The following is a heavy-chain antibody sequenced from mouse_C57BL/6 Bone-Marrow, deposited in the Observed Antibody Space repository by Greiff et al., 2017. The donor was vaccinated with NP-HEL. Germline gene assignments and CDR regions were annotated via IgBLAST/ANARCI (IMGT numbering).Heavy chain of an antibody. CDR2: IYPRDGST. Sequence: QVHVKQSGPELVKPGASVKLSCKASGYTFTSYDINWVKQRPGQGLAWIGWIYPRDGSTKSNEKFKGTAPLTVDTSSSTAYMERHSLTSEDSAVYFCARSGSSYLAWFAYWGQGTLVTVSA. V-gene: IGHV1-85*01. CDR1: GYTFTSYD. J-gene: IGHJ3*01. CDR3: ARSGSSYLAWFAY. D-gene: IGHD1-1*01.